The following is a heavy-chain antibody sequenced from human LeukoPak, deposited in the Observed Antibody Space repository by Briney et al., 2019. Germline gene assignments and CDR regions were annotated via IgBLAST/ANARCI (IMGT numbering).Heavy chain of an antibody. J-gene: IGHJ3*02. CDR1: GGSISSYY. Sequence: PSETLSLTCTVSGGSISSYYWSWIRQPPGKGLEWIGYIYYSGSTNYNPSLKSRVTISVDTSKNQFSLKLSSVTAADTAVYYCARVQDNGDHGAFDIWGQGTMVTVSS. D-gene: IGHD4-17*01. CDR2: IYYSGST. V-gene: IGHV4-59*12. CDR3: ARVQDNGDHGAFDI.